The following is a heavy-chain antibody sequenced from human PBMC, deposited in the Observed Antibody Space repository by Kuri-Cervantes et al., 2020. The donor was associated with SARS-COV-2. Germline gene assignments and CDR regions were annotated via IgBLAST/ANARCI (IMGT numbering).Heavy chain of an antibody. J-gene: IGHJ3*02. Sequence: GESLKISCAASGFTFSDSYMTWIRQAPGKGLEWVSYISSSSTYIYYADSVKGRFTITRDYAKNSLSLEMNSLRAEDTAVYYCARDISPYSSSYAFDIWGQGTMVTVSS. CDR3: ARDISPYSSSYAFDI. D-gene: IGHD6-6*01. V-gene: IGHV3-11*06. CDR2: ISSSSTYI. CDR1: GFTFSDSY.